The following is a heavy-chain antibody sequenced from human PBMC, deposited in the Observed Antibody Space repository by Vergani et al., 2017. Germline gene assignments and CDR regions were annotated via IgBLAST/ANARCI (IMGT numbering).Heavy chain of an antibody. J-gene: IGHJ6*03. CDR3: ARTTYYYDSSGYGGPSYYYMDV. Sequence: QVTLRESGPALVKPTQTLTLTCTFSGFSLSTSGMCVSWIRQPPGKALEWLARIDWDDDKYYSTSLKTRLTISKDTSKNQVVLTMTNMDPVDTATYYCARTTYYYDSSGYGGPSYYYMDVWGKGTTVTVSS. CDR1: GFSLSTSGMC. V-gene: IGHV2-70*15. CDR2: IDWDDDK. D-gene: IGHD3-22*01.